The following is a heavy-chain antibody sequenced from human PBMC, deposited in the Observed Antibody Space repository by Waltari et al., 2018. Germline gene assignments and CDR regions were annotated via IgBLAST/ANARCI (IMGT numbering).Heavy chain of an antibody. D-gene: IGHD3-10*01. CDR1: GGPISSSSYY. CDR3: ARHTRGGFGELLYPFYFDY. V-gene: IGHV4-39*01. Sequence: QLQLQESGPGLVKPSETLSLTCTVSGGPISSSSYYWGWIRQPPGKGLEWIGSIYYSGSTYYNPSLKSRVTISVDTSKNQFSLKLSSVTAADTAVYYCARHTRGGFGELLYPFYFDYWGQGTLVTVSS. J-gene: IGHJ4*02. CDR2: IYYSGST.